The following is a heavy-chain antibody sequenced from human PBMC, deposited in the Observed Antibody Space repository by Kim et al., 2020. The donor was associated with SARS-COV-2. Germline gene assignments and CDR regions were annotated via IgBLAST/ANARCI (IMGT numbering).Heavy chain of an antibody. J-gene: IGHJ2*01. CDR1: GYTFTSYG. D-gene: IGHD6-6*01. CDR2: ISAYNGNT. CDR3: ARESEYSSSFWYFDL. Sequence: ASVKVSCKASGYTFTSYGISWVRQAPGQGLEWMGWISAYNGNTNYAQKLQGRVTMTTDTSTSTAYMELRSLKSDDTAVYYCARESEYSSSFWYFDLWGRGTLVTVSS. V-gene: IGHV1-18*01.